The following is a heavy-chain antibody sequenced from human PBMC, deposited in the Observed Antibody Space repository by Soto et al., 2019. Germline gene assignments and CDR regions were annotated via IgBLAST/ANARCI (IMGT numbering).Heavy chain of an antibody. V-gene: IGHV4-31*03. CDR1: GGSISSGGYY. CDR2: IYYSGST. D-gene: IGHD3-10*01. Sequence: SETLSLTCTVSGGSISSGGYYWSWIRQHPGKGLEWIGYIYYSGSTYYNPSLKSRVTISVDTSKNQFSLKLSSVTAADTAVYYCARNYGSGSYPLFDPWGQGTLVTVSS. J-gene: IGHJ5*02. CDR3: ARNYGSGSYPLFDP.